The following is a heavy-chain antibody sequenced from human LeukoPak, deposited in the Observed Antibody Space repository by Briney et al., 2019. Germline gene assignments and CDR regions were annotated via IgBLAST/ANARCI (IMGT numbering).Heavy chain of an antibody. CDR2: IYYSGST. Sequence: PSETLSLTCTVSGGSIRSYYWSWIRQPPGKGLEWIGYIYYSGSTNYNPSLKSRVAISLDTSENQFSLKLSSVTAADTAVYYCAKHRMARRVTMDYYFDDWGQGTLVTVSS. CDR1: GGSIRSYY. J-gene: IGHJ4*02. D-gene: IGHD3-10*01. V-gene: IGHV4-59*08. CDR3: AKHRMARRVTMDYYFDD.